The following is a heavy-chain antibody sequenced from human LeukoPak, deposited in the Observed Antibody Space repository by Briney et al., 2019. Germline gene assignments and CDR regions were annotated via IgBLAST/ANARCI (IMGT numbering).Heavy chain of an antibody. D-gene: IGHD2-15*01. V-gene: IGHV3-23*01. J-gene: IGHJ4*02. Sequence: PGGSLRLSCAASGFTFSSYAMSWVRQAPGKGLEWVSAISGSGGSTYYADSVKGRFTISRDNSKNTLYLQMNSLRAEDTAVYYCAKDKDIVVVVAALYDYWGQGTLVTVSS. CDR3: AKDKDIVVVVAALYDY. CDR1: GFTFSSYA. CDR2: ISGSGGST.